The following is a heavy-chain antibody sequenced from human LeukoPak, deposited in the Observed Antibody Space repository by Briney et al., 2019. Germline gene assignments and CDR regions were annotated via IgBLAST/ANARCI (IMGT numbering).Heavy chain of an antibody. CDR2: IYHSRDT. CDR1: GYSIRRGHE. Sequence: SETLSLTCAVSGYSIRRGHEWGLLRQPPGKGLEWIGNIYHSRDTYYKPSLKSRVTISADTSKNQFSLKLSSVTAADAAEYYRAKLGDYGNCAYYDKWGQGTLVTVSS. V-gene: IGHV4-38-2*01. D-gene: IGHD4/OR15-4a*01. CDR3: AKLGDYGNCAYYDK. J-gene: IGHJ4*02.